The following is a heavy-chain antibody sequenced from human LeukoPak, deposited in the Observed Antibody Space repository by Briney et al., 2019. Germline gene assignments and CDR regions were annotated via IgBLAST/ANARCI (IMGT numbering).Heavy chain of an antibody. CDR3: ARVPTDGYNYFPDY. V-gene: IGHV1-2*02. Sequence: ASVKVSCKASGYTFTGYYMHWVRQAPGQGLEWMGWINPNSGGTNYAQKFRGRVTMTRDTSISTAYMELSRLRSDDTAVYYCARVPTDGYNYFPDYWGQGTLVTVSS. CDR2: INPNSGGT. J-gene: IGHJ4*02. D-gene: IGHD5-24*01. CDR1: GYTFTGYY.